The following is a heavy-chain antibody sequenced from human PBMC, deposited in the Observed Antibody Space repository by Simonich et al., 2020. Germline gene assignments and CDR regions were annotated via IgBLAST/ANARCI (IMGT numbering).Heavy chain of an antibody. J-gene: IGHJ3*02. D-gene: IGHD6-13*01. Sequence: QLQLQESGPGLVKPSETLSLTCTVSGGSTSSSSYYWGWIRQPPGKGLEWIGSIYYRWSTYYNPSLKSRVTISVDTSKNQFSLKLSSVTAADTAVYYCARHAGFAFDIWGQGTMVTVSS. CDR1: GGSTSSSSYY. CDR3: ARHAGFAFDI. V-gene: IGHV4-39*01. CDR2: IYYRWST.